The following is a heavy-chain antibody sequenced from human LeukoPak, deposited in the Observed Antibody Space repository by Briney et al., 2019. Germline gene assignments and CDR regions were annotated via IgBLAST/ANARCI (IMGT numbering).Heavy chain of an antibody. V-gene: IGHV1-24*01. Sequence: GASVKVSCKVPGYTLTELSMHWVRQAPGKGLEWMGGFDPEDGETIYAQKFQGRVTMTEDTSTDTAYMELSSLRSEDTAVYYCATAITIFGAGYYMDVWGKGTTVTVSS. D-gene: IGHD3-3*01. J-gene: IGHJ6*03. CDR3: ATAITIFGAGYYMDV. CDR2: FDPEDGET. CDR1: GYTLTELS.